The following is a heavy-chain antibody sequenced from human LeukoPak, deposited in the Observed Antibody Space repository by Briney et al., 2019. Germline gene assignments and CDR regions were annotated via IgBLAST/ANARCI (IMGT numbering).Heavy chain of an antibody. CDR1: GGSFSGYY. V-gene: IGHV4-34*01. J-gene: IGHJ5*02. D-gene: IGHD3-10*01. Sequence: MSSETLSLTCAVYGGSFSGYYWSWIRQPPGKGLEWIGEINHSGSTNYNPSLKSRVTISVDTSKNQFSLKLSSVTAADTAVYDCARAAYGSGPRWFDPWGQGTLVTVSS. CDR3: ARAAYGSGPRWFDP. CDR2: INHSGST.